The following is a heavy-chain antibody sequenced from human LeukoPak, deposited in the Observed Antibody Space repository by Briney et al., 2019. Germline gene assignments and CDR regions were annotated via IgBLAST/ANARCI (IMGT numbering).Heavy chain of an antibody. CDR2: ISSSGSTR. D-gene: IGHD2-15*01. CDR3: ARSRVVRTVAYFDL. CDR1: GFTFNSYE. V-gene: IGHV3-48*03. J-gene: IGHJ4*02. Sequence: PGRSLRLSCAASGFTFNSYEIDWVRQAPGKGLEGVSFISSSGSTRDYAESVEGRFTISRDNAKNSLSLQMNSLRAEDTAIYYCARSRVVRTVAYFDLWGQGTLVTVSS.